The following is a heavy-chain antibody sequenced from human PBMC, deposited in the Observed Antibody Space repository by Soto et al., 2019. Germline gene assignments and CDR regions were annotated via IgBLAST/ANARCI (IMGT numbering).Heavy chain of an antibody. J-gene: IGHJ2*01. V-gene: IGHV4-34*01. Sequence: QVQLQQWGAGLLKPSETLSHTCAVYGGSFSGYYWSWILQPPGKGLEWIGEINHSGSTNYNPSLKSRVTRSVDTSKNQFSLVLSSVTAADTAVYYCARRRPGSSGYSNWYFDLWGRGTLVTVSS. D-gene: IGHD3-22*01. CDR2: INHSGST. CDR1: GGSFSGYY. CDR3: ARRRPGSSGYSNWYFDL.